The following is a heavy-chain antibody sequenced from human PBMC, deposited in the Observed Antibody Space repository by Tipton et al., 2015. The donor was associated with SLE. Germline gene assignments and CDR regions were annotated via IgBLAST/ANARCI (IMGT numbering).Heavy chain of an antibody. CDR2: IYYSGST. CDR3: ARGGYSYGDWDY. Sequence: TLSLTCTVSGGSISSGGYYWSWIRQHPGKGLEWIGYIYYSGSTYYNPSLKSRVTISVDTSKNQFSLKLSSVTAADTAMYYCARGGYSYGDWDYWGQGTLVTVSS. V-gene: IGHV4-31*03. CDR1: GGSISSGGYY. J-gene: IGHJ4*02. D-gene: IGHD5-18*01.